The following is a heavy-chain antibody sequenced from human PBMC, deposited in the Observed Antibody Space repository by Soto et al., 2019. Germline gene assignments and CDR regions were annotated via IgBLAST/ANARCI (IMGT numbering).Heavy chain of an antibody. CDR2: IKEDGSEI. D-gene: IGHD6-13*01. Sequence: VGSLRLSCAASGFTLSRHWMSWVRQAPGKGLEWVAKIKEDGSEINYVDSVKGRFTISRDNAKNSLYLQMNSLRAEDTAVYYCARGVAAAGRRSGMDVWGQGTTVTVSS. V-gene: IGHV3-7*01. CDR3: ARGVAAAGRRSGMDV. CDR1: GFTLSRHW. J-gene: IGHJ6*02.